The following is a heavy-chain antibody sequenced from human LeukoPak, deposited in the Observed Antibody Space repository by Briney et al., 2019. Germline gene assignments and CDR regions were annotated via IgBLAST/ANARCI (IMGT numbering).Heavy chain of an antibody. Sequence: PSETLSLTCTVSGGSISNSDYYWGWIRQPPGEGPEWIGSIYSTGSTYYNPSLKSRLTISVDTSKNQFSLKLNSVTAADTAVYYCASGSYSSGWHPYLDHWGQGTLVTVSS. CDR3: ASGSYSSGWHPYLDH. D-gene: IGHD6-19*01. CDR2: IYSTGST. J-gene: IGHJ4*02. CDR1: GGSISNSDYY. V-gene: IGHV4-39*01.